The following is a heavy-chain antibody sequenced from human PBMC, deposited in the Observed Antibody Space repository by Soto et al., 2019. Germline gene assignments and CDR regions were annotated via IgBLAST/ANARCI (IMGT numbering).Heavy chain of an antibody. CDR2: IRSKAYGGTT. V-gene: IGHV3-49*03. Sequence: GGSLRLSCTASGFTFGDYAMSWFRQAPGKGLEWVGFIRSKAYGGTTEYAASVKGRFTISRDDSKSIAYLQMNSLKTEDTAVYYCTREYYDILTGYYLAGYFDYWGQGTLVTVSS. CDR3: TREYYDILTGYYLAGYFDY. CDR1: GFTFGDYA. J-gene: IGHJ4*02. D-gene: IGHD3-9*01.